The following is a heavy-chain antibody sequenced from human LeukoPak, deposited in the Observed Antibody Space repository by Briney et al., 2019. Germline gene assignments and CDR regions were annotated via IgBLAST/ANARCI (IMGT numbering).Heavy chain of an antibody. CDR2: INHSGGT. CDR3: ARGLGAVVPAAIVSPWFDP. J-gene: IGHJ5*02. D-gene: IGHD2-2*01. V-gene: IGHV4-34*01. Sequence: SETLSLTCAVYGGSFSGFYWSWIRQPPGKGLEWIGEINHSGGTNYNPSLKSRVTISADTSKNQFSLELRSVTAADTAVYYCARGLGAVVPAAIVSPWFDPWGQGTLVTVSS. CDR1: GGSFSGFY.